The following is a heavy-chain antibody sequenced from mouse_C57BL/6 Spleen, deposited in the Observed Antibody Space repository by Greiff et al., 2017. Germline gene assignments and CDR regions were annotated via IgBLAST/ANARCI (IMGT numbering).Heavy chain of an antibody. CDR1: GYSITSGYY. V-gene: IGHV3-6*01. Sequence: VQLKESGPGLVKPSQSLSLTCSVTGYSITSGYYWNWIRQFPGNKLEWMGYISYDGSNNYNPSLKNRISITRDTSKNQFFLKLNSVTTEDTATYYCARDKGSSYGVYYAMDYWGQGTSVTVSS. D-gene: IGHD1-1*01. CDR3: ARDKGSSYGVYYAMDY. J-gene: IGHJ4*01. CDR2: ISYDGSN.